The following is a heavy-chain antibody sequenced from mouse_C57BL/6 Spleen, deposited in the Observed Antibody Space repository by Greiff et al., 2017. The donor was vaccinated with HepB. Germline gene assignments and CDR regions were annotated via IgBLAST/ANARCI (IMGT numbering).Heavy chain of an antibody. V-gene: IGHV1-64*01. D-gene: IGHD2-1*01. Sequence: QVQLQQPGAELVKPGASVKLSCKASGYTFTSYWMHWVKQRPGQGLEWIGMIHPNSGSTNYNEKFKSKATLTVDKSSSTAYMQLSSLTSEDSAVYYCARRDGTNYYAMEYWGQGTSVTVSS. J-gene: IGHJ4*01. CDR2: IHPNSGST. CDR3: ARRDGTNYYAMEY. CDR1: GYTFTSYW.